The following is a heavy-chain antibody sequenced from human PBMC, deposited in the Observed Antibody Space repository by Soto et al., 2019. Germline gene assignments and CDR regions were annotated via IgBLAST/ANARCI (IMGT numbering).Heavy chain of an antibody. CDR2: IWNDGNNT. CDR1: GFIFNSFG. CDR3: ARDDSSGWTQDY. J-gene: IGHJ4*02. V-gene: IGHV3-33*08. Sequence: QVKLVESGGGVVQPGRSLRLSCAASGFIFNSFGMHWVRQAPGKGLEWVTIIWNDGNNTYYADSVKGRFTISRDNSKNTVYRQMNNLRVEDTAVYYCARDDSSGWTQDYWGRGTLVTVSS. D-gene: IGHD6-19*01.